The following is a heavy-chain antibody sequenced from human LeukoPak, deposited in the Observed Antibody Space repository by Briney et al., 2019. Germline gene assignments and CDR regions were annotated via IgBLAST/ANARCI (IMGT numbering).Heavy chain of an antibody. V-gene: IGHV3-21*06. CDR1: GLTFSTSG. CDR2: IGPTGSDR. CDR3: ATETNGRHFDY. D-gene: IGHD1-14*01. Sequence: GGSLRLSCTASGLTFSTSGFNWVRQAPGKGLEWVASIGPTGSDRYHADSIKGRFTISRDNANNFLYLQMNSLRAEDTAVYYCATETNGRHFDYWGQGTLVTVSS. J-gene: IGHJ4*02.